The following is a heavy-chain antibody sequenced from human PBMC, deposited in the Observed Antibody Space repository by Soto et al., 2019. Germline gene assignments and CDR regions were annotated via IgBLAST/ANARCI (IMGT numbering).Heavy chain of an antibody. V-gene: IGHV3-53*01. CDR1: EFPVSYNY. CDR3: ARDKGLGISMVRGVVMTVGNGMDV. Sequence: PGGSQSLSCAFSEFPVSYNYLILVRQAPGKGLEWVSVIYGDGSTYYADSVKGRFTISRDNSKNTVFLQMSSLRAEDTAMYYCARDKGLGISMVRGVVMTVGNGMDVWGQGTTVTVSS. J-gene: IGHJ6*02. D-gene: IGHD3-10*01. CDR2: IYGDGST.